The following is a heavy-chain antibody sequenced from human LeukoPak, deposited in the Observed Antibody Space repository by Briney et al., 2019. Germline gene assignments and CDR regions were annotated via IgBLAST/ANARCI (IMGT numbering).Heavy chain of an antibody. Sequence: SETLSLTCTVSGGSISSSSYYWGWIRQPPGTGLEWIGSIYYSGSTYYNPSLKSRVTISVDTSKNQFSLKLSSVTAADTAVYYCARLRHYLNWFDPWGQGTLVTVSS. D-gene: IGHD3-10*01. J-gene: IGHJ5*02. V-gene: IGHV4-39*01. CDR3: ARLRHYLNWFDP. CDR1: GGSISSSSYY. CDR2: IYYSGST.